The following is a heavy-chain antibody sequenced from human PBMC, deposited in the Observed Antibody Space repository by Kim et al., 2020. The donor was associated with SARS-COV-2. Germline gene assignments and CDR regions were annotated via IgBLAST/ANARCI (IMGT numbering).Heavy chain of an antibody. D-gene: IGHD3-22*01. J-gene: IGHJ6*02. Sequence: GGSLRLSCTASGFTFGDYAMSWVRQAPGKGLEWVGFIRSKAYGGTTEYAASVKGRFTISRDDSKSIAYLQMNSLKTEDTAVYYCTRDAGYYDSSGRPYYYYGMDVWGQGTTVTVSS. CDR1: GFTFGDYA. V-gene: IGHV3-49*04. CDR3: TRDAGYYDSSGRPYYYYGMDV. CDR2: IRSKAYGGTT.